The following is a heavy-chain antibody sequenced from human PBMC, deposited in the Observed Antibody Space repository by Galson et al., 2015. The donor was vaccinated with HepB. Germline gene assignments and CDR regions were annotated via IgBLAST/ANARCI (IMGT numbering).Heavy chain of an antibody. CDR2: IYPGDSDT. J-gene: IGHJ6*02. V-gene: IGHV5-51*01. CDR3: ARHPAGPLRYFDWFDYGMDV. Sequence: QSGAEVKKPGESLKISCKGSGYSFTSYWIGWVRQMPGKGLEWMGIIYPGDSDTRYSPSFQGQVTISADKSISTAYLQWSSLKASDTAMYYCARHPAGPLRYFDWFDYGMDVWGQGTTVTVSS. D-gene: IGHD3-9*01. CDR1: GYSFTSYW.